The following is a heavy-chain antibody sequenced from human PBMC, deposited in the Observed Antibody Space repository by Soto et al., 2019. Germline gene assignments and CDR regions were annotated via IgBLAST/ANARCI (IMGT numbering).Heavy chain of an antibody. CDR3: ARGPLYYFDY. CDR2: ISSRSTNT. Sequence: EVQLVESGGGLVKPGGSLRLSCEDSGFTFSSYTMNWVRRAPGKGLEWVSSISSRSTNTHYADSVRGRFTISRDNAKRSLYLQMNCLGAEVTAVYYCARGPLYYFDYWGQGTLVTVSS. J-gene: IGHJ4*02. V-gene: IGHV3-21*02. CDR1: GFTFSSYT.